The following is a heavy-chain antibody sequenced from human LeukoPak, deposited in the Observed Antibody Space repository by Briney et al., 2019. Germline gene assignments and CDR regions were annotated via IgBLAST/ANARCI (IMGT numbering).Heavy chain of an antibody. V-gene: IGHV1-69*05. D-gene: IGHD6-6*01. CDR3: ASGLSSSQYFDY. CDR2: VIPIFGTA. J-gene: IGHJ4*02. CDR1: GGTFGSYA. Sequence: VASVKVSCKASGGTFGSYAISWVRQAPGQGLEWMGGVIPIFGTANYAQKFQGRVTITTDESTSTAYMELSSLRSEDTAVYYCASGLSSSQYFDYWGQGTLVTVSS.